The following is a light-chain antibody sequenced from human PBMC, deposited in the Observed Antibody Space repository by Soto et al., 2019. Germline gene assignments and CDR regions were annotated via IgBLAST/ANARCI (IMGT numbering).Light chain of an antibody. CDR3: QQSYSPPPIT. J-gene: IGKJ5*01. V-gene: IGKV1-39*01. CDR1: QDIRKF. CDR2: AAS. Sequence: DIQMTQSPASLSAAGGDRATITCQASQDIRKFLNWYQKKPGKAPKLLIYAASTLQRGVPSRFSGSGSGTDFTLSIGSLQPDDSATSYCQQSYSPPPITFGQGTRLEI.